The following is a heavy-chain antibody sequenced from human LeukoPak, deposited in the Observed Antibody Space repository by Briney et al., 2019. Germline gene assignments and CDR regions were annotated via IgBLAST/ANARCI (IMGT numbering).Heavy chain of an antibody. CDR3: ARGVAYYYDSSGYPVY. CDR2: INPNSGGT. Sequence: ASVKVSCKASGYTFTGYYMHWVRQAPGQGLEWMGWINPNSGGTNYAQKFQGRVTMTRDTSISTAYMELSRLRSDDTAVYYCARGVAYYYDSSGYPVYWGQGTLVTVSS. J-gene: IGHJ4*02. CDR1: GYTFTGYY. V-gene: IGHV1-2*02. D-gene: IGHD3-22*01.